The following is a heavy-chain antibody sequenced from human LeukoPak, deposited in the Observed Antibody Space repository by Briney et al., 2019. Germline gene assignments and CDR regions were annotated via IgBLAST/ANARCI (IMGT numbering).Heavy chain of an antibody. D-gene: IGHD2-2*01. J-gene: IGHJ6*02. CDR2: IYYSGST. V-gene: IGHV4-31*03. Sequence: SQTLSLTCTVSGDSISSGGYYWSWIRQRPGKGLEWIGYIYYSGSTYYNPSLKSRVSISVDTSKNQFSMKLSSVTAADRAVYYCARDPPADVWGQGTTVTVSS. CDR1: GDSISSGGYY. CDR3: ARDPPADV.